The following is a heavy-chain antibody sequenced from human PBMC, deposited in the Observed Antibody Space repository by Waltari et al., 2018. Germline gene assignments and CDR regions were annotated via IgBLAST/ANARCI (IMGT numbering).Heavy chain of an antibody. CDR1: GDSTGRYY. V-gene: IGHV4-4*07. D-gene: IGHD3-10*01. Sequence: QVVLLESGPGLVKPSETLSLTCPVSGDSTGRYYLGWFRQPAGKTLEWIGRIYSGGTTHYNPSLKSRVTLSVDMAQNQVSLRLTSVTAADTAMYYCVRDGGRLYGPENFHGIDSWGQGTLVTVSS. CDR2: IYSGGTT. CDR3: VRDGGRLYGPENFHGIDS. J-gene: IGHJ4*02.